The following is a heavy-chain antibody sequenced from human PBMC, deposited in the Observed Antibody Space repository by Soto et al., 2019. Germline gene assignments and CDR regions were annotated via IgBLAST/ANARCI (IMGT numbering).Heavy chain of an antibody. J-gene: IGHJ5*01. Sequence: QTGGSLRLSCAASGFRFSTYDMDWLRQAPWKGPEWIAHISTTSFTIYYADSVKGRFTISRDNARNSLYLEMNSLRDEDTAVYYCARDRCYDGTCYSASDSWGQGTLVTVSS. CDR1: GFRFSTYD. V-gene: IGHV3-48*02. D-gene: IGHD2-15*01. CDR3: ARDRCYDGTCYSASDS. CDR2: ISTTSFTI.